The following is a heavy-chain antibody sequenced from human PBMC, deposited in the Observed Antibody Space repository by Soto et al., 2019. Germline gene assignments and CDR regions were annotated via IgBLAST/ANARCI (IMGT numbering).Heavy chain of an antibody. Sequence: QVHLVQSGAEGKKPGASVKVSCKGSGYGFTTYGITWVRQAPGQGIEWMAWISAHNGNTNYAQKLQGRVTVTRDTSTSTAYMALRSLRSDDTAVYYCARGRYGDYWGQGALVTVSS. J-gene: IGHJ4*02. CDR1: GYGFTTYG. D-gene: IGHD1-1*01. CDR2: ISAHNGNT. CDR3: ARGRYGDY. V-gene: IGHV1-18*01.